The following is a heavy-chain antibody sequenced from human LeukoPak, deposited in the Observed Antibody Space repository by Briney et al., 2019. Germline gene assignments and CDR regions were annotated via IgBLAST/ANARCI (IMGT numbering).Heavy chain of an antibody. Sequence: GGSLRLSCAASGFTFTSYAMSWVRQAPGKGLEWVSGIGGSGGTTYHADSVKGRFTISRDNSKNTLYLQMNSLRAEDTAVYYCARVIAARHFDYWGQGTLVTVSS. J-gene: IGHJ4*02. V-gene: IGHV3-23*01. CDR2: IGGSGGTT. CDR1: GFTFTSYA. D-gene: IGHD6-6*01. CDR3: ARVIAARHFDY.